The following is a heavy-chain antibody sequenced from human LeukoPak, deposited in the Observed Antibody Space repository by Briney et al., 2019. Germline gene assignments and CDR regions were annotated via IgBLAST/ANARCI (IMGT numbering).Heavy chain of an antibody. CDR1: GFSFNRSW. CDR2: IQEDGTEK. J-gene: IGHJ3*02. V-gene: IGHV3-7*01. CDR3: ARDPPPPPGAFDI. Sequence: GGSLTLPCAASGFSFNRSWMLWVRQAPGKGLEWVASIQEDGTEKYYVDSVKGRFTISRDNAKNSLYLQMNSLRAEDTAVYYCARDPPPPPGAFDIWYQGTMVTVSS.